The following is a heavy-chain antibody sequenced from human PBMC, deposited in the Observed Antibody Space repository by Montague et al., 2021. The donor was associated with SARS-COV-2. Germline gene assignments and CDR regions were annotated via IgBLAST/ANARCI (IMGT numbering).Heavy chain of an antibody. CDR3: ARDPRGDGDYFYDY. CDR2: TIT. Sequence: TITYYADSVRGRFTISRDNAKNSLSLHMNSLRDEDTAVYYCARDPRGDGDYFYDYWGQGTLVNV. D-gene: IGHD4-17*01. V-gene: IGHV3-48*02. J-gene: IGHJ4*02.